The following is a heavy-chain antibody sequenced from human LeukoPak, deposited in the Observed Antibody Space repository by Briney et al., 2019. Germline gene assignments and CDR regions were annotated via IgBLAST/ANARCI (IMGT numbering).Heavy chain of an antibody. CDR3: AHSMIYVAPRVFDY. D-gene: IGHD3/OR15-3a*01. CDR1: GFSLSTSGVG. J-gene: IGHJ4*02. Sequence: ESGPTLVNPTQTLTLTCTFSGFSLSTSGVGVGWVRQPPGKALEWLALIFWNDDEFYSPSLKTRLTITKDTSKSQVVLTMINVDPVDTATYHCAHSMIYVAPRVFDYWGPGTLVTVSS. V-gene: IGHV2-5*01. CDR2: IFWNDDE.